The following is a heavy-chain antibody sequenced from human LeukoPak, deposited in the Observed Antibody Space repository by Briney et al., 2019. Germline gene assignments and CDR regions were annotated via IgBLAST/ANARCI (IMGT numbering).Heavy chain of an antibody. CDR1: GFAVSSNY. D-gene: IGHD3-9*01. V-gene: IGHV3-53*01. CDR2: IYSGGST. Sequence: GGSLRLSCAASGFAVSSNYMSWVRQAPGKGLEWVSVIYSGGSTYYSDSVKGRFTISRDNSKNTLYLQMNSLRAEDTAVYYCARTATYYDILIGYSPFDYWGQGTLVTVSS. J-gene: IGHJ4*02. CDR3: ARTATYYDILIGYSPFDY.